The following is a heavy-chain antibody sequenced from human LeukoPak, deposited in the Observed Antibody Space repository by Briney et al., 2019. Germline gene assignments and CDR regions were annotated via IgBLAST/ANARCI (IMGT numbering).Heavy chain of an antibody. V-gene: IGHV4-4*08. Sequence: SETLSLTCTVSGGSISTYCWSWVRQPPGKGLEWIGYILLNGTSDYNASLKRGVTLSLDTSKKQFSLKLNSLPVADPAVYYRASDPRMMMTFGAVGAGYYHYHGMDVWGQGTTVTVSS. CDR3: ASDPRMMMTFGAVGAGYYHYHGMDV. CDR2: ILLNGTS. J-gene: IGHJ6*02. CDR1: GGSISTYC. D-gene: IGHD3-16*01.